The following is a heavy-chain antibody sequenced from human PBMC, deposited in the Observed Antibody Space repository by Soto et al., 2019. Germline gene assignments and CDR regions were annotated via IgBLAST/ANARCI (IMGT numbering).Heavy chain of an antibody. J-gene: IGHJ4*02. CDR1: GYTFTSYG. Sequence: QVQLVQSGAEVKKPGASVKVSCKASGYTFTSYGISRVRQAPGQGLEWMGWFNAYNGNTHSAQKLQGRVTMTTDTXXXXXXXXXXXXXXXDTAXXXXXXTLPPIDYWGQGTLVTVSS. CDR2: FNAYNGNT. D-gene: IGHD1-26*01. V-gene: IGHV1-18*01. CDR3: XXTLPPIDY.